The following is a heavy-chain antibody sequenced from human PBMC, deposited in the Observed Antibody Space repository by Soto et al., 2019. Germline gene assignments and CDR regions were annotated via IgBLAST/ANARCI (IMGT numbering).Heavy chain of an antibody. Sequence: SETLALTFTVPGGSISSYYWNWIRQPPGKGLEWIGDIYYGGGTNYNPSLKSRVTLSVDTSKNQFSLKLSSVTAADTAVYYCASQYYYDSSGSQTFDYWGQGTQVTVSS. J-gene: IGHJ4*02. D-gene: IGHD3-22*01. CDR2: IYYGGGT. V-gene: IGHV4-59*01. CDR1: GGSISSYY. CDR3: ASQYYYDSSGSQTFDY.